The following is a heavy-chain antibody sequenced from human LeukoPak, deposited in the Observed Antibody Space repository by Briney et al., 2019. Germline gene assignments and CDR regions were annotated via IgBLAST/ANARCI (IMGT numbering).Heavy chain of an antibody. CDR3: ARDRLDIVVVPAASDY. CDR1: GYTFTSYG. D-gene: IGHD2-2*01. CDR2: ISAYNGNT. V-gene: IGHV1-18*01. Sequence: ASVKVSCKASGYTFTSYGISWVRQAPGQGLEWMGWISAYNGNTNYAQKLQGRVTMTTDTSTSTAYMELRSLRSDDAAVYYCARDRLDIVVVPAASDYWGQGTLVTVSS. J-gene: IGHJ4*02.